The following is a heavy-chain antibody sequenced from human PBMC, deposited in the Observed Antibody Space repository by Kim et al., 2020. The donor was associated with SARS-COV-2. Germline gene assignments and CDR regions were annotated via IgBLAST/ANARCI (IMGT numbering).Heavy chain of an antibody. CDR2: IYYSGST. D-gene: IGHD2-2*01. J-gene: IGHJ2*01. CDR1: GGSISSGGYY. CDR3: ARVGYCSSTSCHQYWYFDL. V-gene: IGHV4-31*03. Sequence: SETLSLTCTVSGGSISSGGYYWSWIRQHPGKGLEWIGYIYYSGSTYYNPSLKSRVTISVDTSKNQFSLKLSSVTAADTAVYYCARVGYCSSTSCHQYWYFDLWGRGTLVTVSS.